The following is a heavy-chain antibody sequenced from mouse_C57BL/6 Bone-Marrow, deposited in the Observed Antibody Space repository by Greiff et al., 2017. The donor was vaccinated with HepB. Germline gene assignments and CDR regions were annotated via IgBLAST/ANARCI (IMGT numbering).Heavy chain of an antibody. D-gene: IGHD4-1*02. Sequence: EVKLVESGGDLVKPGGSLKLSCAASGFTFSSYGMSWVRQTPDKRLEWVATISSCGSYTYYPDSVKGRFTISRDNAKNTLYLQMSSLKSEDTAMYYCARPSTGTRFAYWGQGTLVTVSA. CDR3: ARPSTGTRFAY. CDR1: GFTFSSYG. CDR2: ISSCGSYT. J-gene: IGHJ3*01. V-gene: IGHV5-6*01.